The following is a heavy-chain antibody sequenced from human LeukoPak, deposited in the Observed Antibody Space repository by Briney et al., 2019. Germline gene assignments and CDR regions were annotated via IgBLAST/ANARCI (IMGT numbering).Heavy chain of an antibody. CDR1: GGSISSYY. CDR2: IYTSGST. J-gene: IGHJ3*02. D-gene: IGHD3-22*01. V-gene: IGHV4-4*07. Sequence: PSETLSLTCTVSGGSISSYYWSWIRQPAGKGLEGIGRIYTSGSTNYNPSLKSRVTMSVDTSKNQFSLKLSSVTAADTAVYYCARDYAWENTYYYDSSGYFAFDIWGQGTMVTVSS. CDR3: ARDYAWENTYYYDSSGYFAFDI.